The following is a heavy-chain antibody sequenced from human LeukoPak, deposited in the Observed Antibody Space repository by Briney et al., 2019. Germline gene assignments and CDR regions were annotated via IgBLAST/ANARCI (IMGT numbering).Heavy chain of an antibody. Sequence: SETLSLTCAVYGGSFISYYWGWIRQPPGKGLEGIGGIYYSGSIYYNPSLKSRVTISVDTSKNQFSLKLSSVTAADTAVYYCARHEGMGDMDVWGKGTTVTVSS. CDR2: IYYSGSI. V-gene: IGHV4-39*01. D-gene: IGHD1-26*01. CDR3: ARHEGMGDMDV. CDR1: GGSFISYY. J-gene: IGHJ6*03.